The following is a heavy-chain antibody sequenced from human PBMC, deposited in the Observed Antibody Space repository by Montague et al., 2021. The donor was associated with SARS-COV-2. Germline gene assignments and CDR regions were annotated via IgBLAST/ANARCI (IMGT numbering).Heavy chain of an antibody. V-gene: IGHV4-4*02. CDR2: IYHSGST. J-gene: IGHJ6*02. CDR3: ARWDSSGWFGRSYYGMDV. D-gene: IGHD6-19*01. CDR1: GGFISSSNW. Sequence: SETLSLTCAVSGGFISSSNWWSWVRQPPGKGLEWIGEIYHSGSTNYNPSLKSRVTISVDKSKNQFSLKLSSVTAADTAVYYCARWDSSGWFGRSYYGMDVWGQGTTVTVSS.